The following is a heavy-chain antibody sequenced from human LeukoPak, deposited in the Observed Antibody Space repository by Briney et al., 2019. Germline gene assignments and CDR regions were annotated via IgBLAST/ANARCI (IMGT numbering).Heavy chain of an antibody. CDR3: AREGWSRWEPRSSAFDI. V-gene: IGHV3-11*01. CDR1: GFTFNDYY. Sequence: GGSLRLSCAASGFTFNDYYMTWVRQAPGKGLEWVSHISGSGITIYYADSVKGRFTISRDNAKNSLYLQMNSLRAEDTAVYYCAREGWSRWEPRSSAFDIWGQGTMVTVSS. J-gene: IGHJ3*02. D-gene: IGHD1-26*01. CDR2: ISGSGITI.